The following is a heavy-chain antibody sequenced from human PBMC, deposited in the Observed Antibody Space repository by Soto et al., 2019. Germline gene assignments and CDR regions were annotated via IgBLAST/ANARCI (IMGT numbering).Heavy chain of an antibody. Sequence: QVQLVQSGAEVKKPGASVKVSCKASGYTFTNYVMHWVRQAPGQRLEWMGSINAGDDNTKYSQKFQGRVTITTDTFASTAYMELSSLRSEDTAVYYCARESGYPLDYWGQGTLVTVSS. V-gene: IGHV1-3*01. CDR3: ARESGYPLDY. D-gene: IGHD3-22*01. J-gene: IGHJ4*02. CDR1: GYTFTNYV. CDR2: INAGDDNT.